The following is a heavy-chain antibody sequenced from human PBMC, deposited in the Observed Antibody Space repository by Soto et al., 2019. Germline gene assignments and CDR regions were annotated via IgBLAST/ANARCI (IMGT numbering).Heavy chain of an antibody. V-gene: IGHV3-48*01. D-gene: IGHD3-16*01. CDR1: GFTFSSYS. CDR3: ARDQGLHLSYFDY. J-gene: IGHJ4*02. Sequence: GGSLRLSCAASGFTFSSYSMNWVRQAPGKGLEWVSYISSSSSTIYYADSVKGRFTISRDNAKNSLYLQMNSLRAEDTAVYYCARDQGLHLSYFDYWGQGTLVTVSS. CDR2: ISSSSSTI.